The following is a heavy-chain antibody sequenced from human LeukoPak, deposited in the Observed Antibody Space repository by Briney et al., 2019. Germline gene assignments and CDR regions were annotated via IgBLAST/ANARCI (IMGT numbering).Heavy chain of an antibody. D-gene: IGHD3-10*01. CDR2: IHHSGST. V-gene: IGHV4-4*02. J-gene: IGHJ4*02. CDR1: GFPFSSSVI. CDR3: ARQGFRELRY. Sequence: GSLRLSCAASGFPFSSSVISWVRQAPGKGLEWVGEIHHSGSTNYNPSLKSRVTISVDKSKNQFSLKLSSVTAADTAVYYCARQGFRELRYWGQGTLVTVSS.